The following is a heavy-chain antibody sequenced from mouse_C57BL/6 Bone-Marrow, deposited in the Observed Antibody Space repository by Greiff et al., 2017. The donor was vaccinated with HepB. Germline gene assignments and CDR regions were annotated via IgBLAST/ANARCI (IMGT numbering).Heavy chain of an antibody. J-gene: IGHJ4*01. CDR2: IYPGSGST. Sequence: QVQLKQPGAELVKPGASVKMSCKASGYTFTSYWITWVKQRPGQGLEWIGDIYPGSGSTNYNGKFKGKATLTADKSSSTAYMQLSSLTSEDSAVYFCARRRYYGSSYPFYAMDYWGQGTSVTVSS. V-gene: IGHV1-55*01. CDR1: GYTFTSYW. CDR3: ARRRYYGSSYPFYAMDY. D-gene: IGHD1-1*01.